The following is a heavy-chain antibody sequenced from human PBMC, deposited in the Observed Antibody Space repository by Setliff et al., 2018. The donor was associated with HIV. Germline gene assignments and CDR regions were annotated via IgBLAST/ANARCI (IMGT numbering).Heavy chain of an antibody. V-gene: IGHV1-69*10. CDR1: GGTFNRIP. CDR2: IVPVLGTS. J-gene: IGHJ4*03. CDR3: ARGQFRLRPDSLDL. D-gene: IGHD2-21*01. Sequence: ASVKVSCKASGGTFNRIPISWVRQAPGQGPEWMGGIVPVLGTSDYPKKFQGRITISADISTTTVFMELSGLRSEDTALYYCARGQFRLRPDSLDLWGQGTLVTVSS.